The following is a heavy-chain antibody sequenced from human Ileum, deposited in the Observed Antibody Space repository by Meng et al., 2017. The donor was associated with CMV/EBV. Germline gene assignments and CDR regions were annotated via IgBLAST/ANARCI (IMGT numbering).Heavy chain of an antibody. D-gene: IGHD3-16*01. CDR1: GFTFSRSW. V-gene: IGHV3-74*01. Sequence: LSCAASGFTFSRSWMHWARQAPGKGLVWVSRINSAANITHNAGSVKGRFAISRDNAKNTLYLQMNSLRVEDTAVYYCAGDRWGPEYWGQGTLVTVSS. CDR2: INSAANIT. CDR3: AGDRWGPEY. J-gene: IGHJ4*02.